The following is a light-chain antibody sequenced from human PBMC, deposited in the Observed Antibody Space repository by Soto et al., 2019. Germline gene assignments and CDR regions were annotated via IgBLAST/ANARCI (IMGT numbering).Light chain of an antibody. J-gene: IGKJ5*01. CDR2: DAS. V-gene: IGKV3-11*01. CDR1: QSLSNNIY. Sequence: EIVLTQSPGTLSLSPGERATLSCRASQSLSNNIYLAWYQVKPGQAPRLLIYDASRRASGVPARFSGSGSGTDFTLTISSLEPEDFALYYCQQRNTWPPITFGQGTRLEIK. CDR3: QQRNTWPPIT.